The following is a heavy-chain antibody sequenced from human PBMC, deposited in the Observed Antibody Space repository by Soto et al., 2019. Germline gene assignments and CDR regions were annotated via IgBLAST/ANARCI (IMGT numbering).Heavy chain of an antibody. CDR2: IYYSGST. CDR3: ARHYPGGYENLSFDY. J-gene: IGHJ4*02. D-gene: IGHD5-12*01. V-gene: IGHV4-39*01. Sequence: TSETLSLTCTVSGGSISNSSYYWGWIRQPPGKGLEWIGSIYYSGSTYYNPSLKSRVTISVDTSKNQFSLKLSSVTAADTAVYYCARHYPGGYENLSFDYWGQGTLVTVSS. CDR1: GGSISNSSYY.